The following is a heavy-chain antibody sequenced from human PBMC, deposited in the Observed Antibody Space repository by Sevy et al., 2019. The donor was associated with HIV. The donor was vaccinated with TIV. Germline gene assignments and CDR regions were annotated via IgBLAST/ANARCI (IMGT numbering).Heavy chain of an antibody. J-gene: IGHJ4*02. V-gene: IGHV3-23*01. D-gene: IGHD3-3*01. CDR3: AGGFWSGFDY. Sequence: GGSLRLSCAASGFIFNSYAMSWVRQAPGKGLEWISTISGHGGSTYYADSVKGRFTISSDNFRKIVDLQMDNLRADDTAIYYCAGGFWSGFDYWGQGTLVTVSS. CDR2: ISGHGGST. CDR1: GFIFNSYA.